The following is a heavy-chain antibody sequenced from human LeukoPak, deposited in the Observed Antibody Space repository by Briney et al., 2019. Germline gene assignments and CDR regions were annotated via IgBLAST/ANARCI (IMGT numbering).Heavy chain of an antibody. CDR1: GGTFSSYA. J-gene: IGHJ4*02. CDR3: TRCAYYYYDSSGYTLDY. V-gene: IGHV1-69*05. CDR2: IIPIFGTA. Sequence: ASVKVSCKASGGTFSSYAISWVRQAPGQGLEWMGGIIPIFGTANYAQKFQGRVTITTHESTSTAYMELSSLRSEDTAVYYCTRCAYYYYDSSGYTLDYWGQRTLVTVSS. D-gene: IGHD3-22*01.